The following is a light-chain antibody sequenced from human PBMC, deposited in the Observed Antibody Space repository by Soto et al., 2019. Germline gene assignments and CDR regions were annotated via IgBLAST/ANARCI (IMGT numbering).Light chain of an antibody. V-gene: IGKV1-27*01. CDR2: ATS. Sequence: DVQMTQSPSSLSAFVGDRVTITCRASQGIAPYLAWVQQKPGKVPKLLIYATSTLQSGVPSRFSGSGSGTDFTLTISSLQPEDVATYYCQKYNPAPLTFGGGTKVEIK. J-gene: IGKJ4*01. CDR3: QKYNPAPLT. CDR1: QGIAPY.